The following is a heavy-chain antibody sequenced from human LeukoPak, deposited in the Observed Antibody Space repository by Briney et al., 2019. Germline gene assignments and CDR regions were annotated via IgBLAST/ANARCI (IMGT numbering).Heavy chain of an antibody. CDR3: ARDLKMKYCDF. J-gene: IGHJ4*02. D-gene: IGHD5-24*01. CDR2: MPYDGSDK. V-gene: IGHV3-33*05. Sequence: GSLRLSCATTGFIFNNYGMHWVRQAPGKGLEWVALMPYDGSDKYYADSVKGRFTISRDNSKNTLYLQMNSLRVEDTAIYYCARDLKMKYCDFWGQGTLVTVSS. CDR1: GFIFNNYG.